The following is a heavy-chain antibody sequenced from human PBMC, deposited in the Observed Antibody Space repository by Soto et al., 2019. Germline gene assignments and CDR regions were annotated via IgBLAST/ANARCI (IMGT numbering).Heavy chain of an antibody. CDR3: ARGTIVVVPAVNVWFDP. Sequence: ASVKVSCKASGYTFTGYYMHWVRQAPGQGLEWMGWINPNSGGTNYAQKFQGWVTMTRDTSISTAYMELSRLRADDTAVYYCARGTIVVVPAVNVWFDPWGQGTLVTVSS. CDR2: INPNSGGT. J-gene: IGHJ5*02. V-gene: IGHV1-2*04. D-gene: IGHD2-2*01. CDR1: GYTFTGYY.